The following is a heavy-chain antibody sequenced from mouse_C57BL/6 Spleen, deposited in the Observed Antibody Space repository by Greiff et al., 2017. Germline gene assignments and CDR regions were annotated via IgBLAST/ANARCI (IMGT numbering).Heavy chain of an antibody. CDR2: IYPGDGDT. CDR1: GYAFSSSW. D-gene: IGHD1-1*01. CDR3: ARITAVVATGGY. V-gene: IGHV1-82*01. Sequence: QVQLKQSGPELVKPGASVKISCKASGYAFSSSWMNWVKQRPGKGLEWIGRIYPGDGDTNYNGKFKGKATLTADKSSSTAYMQLSSLTSEDSAVCFCARITAVVATGGYWGQGTTLTVSS. J-gene: IGHJ2*01.